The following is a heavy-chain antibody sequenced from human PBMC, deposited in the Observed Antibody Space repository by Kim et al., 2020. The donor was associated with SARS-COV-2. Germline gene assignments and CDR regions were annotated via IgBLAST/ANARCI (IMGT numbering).Heavy chain of an antibody. V-gene: IGHV4-39*01. CDR2: IYYSGST. D-gene: IGHD3-10*01. Sequence: SETLSLTCTVSGGSISSSSYYWGWIRQPPGKGLEWIGSIYYSGSTYYNPSLKSRVTISVDTSKNQFSLKLSSVTAADTAVYYCASLVRGHYGMDVWGQGTTVTVSS. CDR3: ASLVRGHYGMDV. CDR1: GGSISSSSYY. J-gene: IGHJ6*02.